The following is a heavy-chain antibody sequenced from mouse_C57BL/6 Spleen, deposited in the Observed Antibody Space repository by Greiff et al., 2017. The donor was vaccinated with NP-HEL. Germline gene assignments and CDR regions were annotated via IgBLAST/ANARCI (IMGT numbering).Heavy chain of an antibody. CDR1: GYTFTSYW. D-gene: IGHD2-4*01. Sequence: VQLQQSGTVLARPGASVKMSCKTSGYTFTSYWMHWVKQRPGQGLEWIGAIYPGNSDTSYNQKFKGKAKLTAVPSASTAYMELSSLTNEDSAVYYCTRSGSYDYERLYYAMDYWGQGTSVTVSS. J-gene: IGHJ4*01. V-gene: IGHV1-5*01. CDR3: TRSGSYDYERLYYAMDY. CDR2: IYPGNSDT.